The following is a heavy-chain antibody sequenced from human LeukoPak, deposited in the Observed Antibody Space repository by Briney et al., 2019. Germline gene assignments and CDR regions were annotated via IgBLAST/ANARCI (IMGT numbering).Heavy chain of an antibody. CDR3: ARGRGMAFLADY. CDR2: ISSSSSYI. CDR1: GFTFSSYS. Sequence: AGGSLRLSCAASGFTFSSYSMNGVRQAPGKGLEWVSSISSSSSYIYYADSVKGRFTISRDNAKNSLYLQMNRLRAEDTAVYYCARGRGMAFLADYWGQGTLVTVSS. V-gene: IGHV3-21*01. D-gene: IGHD2-15*01. J-gene: IGHJ4*02.